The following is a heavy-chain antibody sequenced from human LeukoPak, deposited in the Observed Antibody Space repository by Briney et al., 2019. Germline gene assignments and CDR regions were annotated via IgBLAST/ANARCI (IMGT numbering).Heavy chain of an antibody. Sequence: GGSLRLSCAASGFTVSTSYMTWVRQAPGKGLEWVSVIYSGGSTYYADSVKGRFTFSRDKSKNTLYLQMNSLRAEDTAVYYCAGTIVGKWAIDYWGQGTLVTVSS. CDR1: GFTVSTSY. CDR2: IYSGGST. V-gene: IGHV3-66*01. CDR3: AGTIVGKWAIDY. J-gene: IGHJ4*02. D-gene: IGHD3-22*01.